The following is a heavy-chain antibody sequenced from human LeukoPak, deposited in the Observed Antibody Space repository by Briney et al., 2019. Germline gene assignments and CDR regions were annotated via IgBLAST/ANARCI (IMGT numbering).Heavy chain of an antibody. CDR1: GYSFTSYR. V-gene: IGHV5-51*01. CDR3: ARLSELRRTYYYYGMDV. D-gene: IGHD1-26*01. J-gene: IGHJ6*02. Sequence: PGGSLKISCKGSGYSFTSYRMGGVRQMPGKGLEGMGMLFPGDADTRYSPSFQGQVTISADKSISTAYLQWSSLKASDTATYYCARLSELRRTYYYYGMDVWGQGTTVTVSS. CDR2: LFPGDADT.